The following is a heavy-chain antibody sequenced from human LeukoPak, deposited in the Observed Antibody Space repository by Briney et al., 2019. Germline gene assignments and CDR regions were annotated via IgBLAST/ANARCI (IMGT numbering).Heavy chain of an antibody. D-gene: IGHD3-3*01. CDR3: ARDVYYDFWSGYRSLYYYYMDV. Sequence: SGGSLRLSCAASGFTFSSYWMSWVRQAPGKGLEWVANIKQDGSEKYYEDSVKGRFTISRDNAKNSLYLQMNSLRAEDTAVYYCARDVYYDFWSGYRSLYYYYMDVWGKGTTVTVSS. J-gene: IGHJ6*03. V-gene: IGHV3-7*01. CDR1: GFTFSSYW. CDR2: IKQDGSEK.